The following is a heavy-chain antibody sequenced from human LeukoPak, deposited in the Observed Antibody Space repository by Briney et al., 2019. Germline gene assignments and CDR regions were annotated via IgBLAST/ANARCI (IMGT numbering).Heavy chain of an antibody. CDR1: GFTFDDYA. Sequence: GGSLRLSCAASGFTFDDYAMHWVRQAPGKGLEWVAVISYDGSNKYYADSVKGRFTISRDNSKNTLYLQMNSLRAEDTAVYYCAKEGIAIIGDAFDIWGQGTMVTVSS. J-gene: IGHJ3*02. CDR2: ISYDGSNK. V-gene: IGHV3-30*18. D-gene: IGHD6-13*01. CDR3: AKEGIAIIGDAFDI.